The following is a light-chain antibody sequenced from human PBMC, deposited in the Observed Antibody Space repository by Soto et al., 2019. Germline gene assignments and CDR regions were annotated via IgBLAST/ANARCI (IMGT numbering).Light chain of an antibody. CDR3: MHDLQTAIN. J-gene: IGKJ4*01. CDR1: QSLLHSNGYNY. Sequence: DIVMTQSPLSLPVTPGEPASISCRSSQSLLHSNGYNYLDWYLQKPGQSPQLLIYLGSTRASGAPDSFSGSGSGTHFTLKISRVEAEDVGVYYCMHDLQTAINFGGGTNVEIK. CDR2: LGS. V-gene: IGKV2-28*01.